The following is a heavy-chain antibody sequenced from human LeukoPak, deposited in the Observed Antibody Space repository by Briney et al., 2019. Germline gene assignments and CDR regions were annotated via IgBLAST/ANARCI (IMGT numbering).Heavy chain of an antibody. V-gene: IGHV1-18*01. D-gene: IGHD1-26*01. CDR1: GYTFTSYG. J-gene: IGHJ4*02. CDR2: ISAYNGNT. Sequence: GASVKVSCKASGYTFTSYGISWVRQAPGQGLEWMGWISAYNGNTNYAQKLQGRVTMTTDTSTSTAYMELRSLRSDDTAVYYCARDEDNEGATTNYFDYWGQGTLVTVSS. CDR3: ARDEDNEGATTNYFDY.